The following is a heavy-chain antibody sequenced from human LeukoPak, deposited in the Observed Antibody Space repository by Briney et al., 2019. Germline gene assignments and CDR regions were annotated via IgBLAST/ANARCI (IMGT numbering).Heavy chain of an antibody. CDR3: ARQTMSPGVYFDY. Sequence: GASVKVSCKASGGTFSSYAIGWVRQAPGQGLEWMGGIIPIFGTANYAQKFQGRVTITADESTSTAYMELSSLRSEDTAVYYCARQTMSPGVYFDYWGQGTLVTVSS. J-gene: IGHJ4*02. V-gene: IGHV1-69*01. CDR1: GGTFSSYA. D-gene: IGHD3-10*02. CDR2: IIPIFGTA.